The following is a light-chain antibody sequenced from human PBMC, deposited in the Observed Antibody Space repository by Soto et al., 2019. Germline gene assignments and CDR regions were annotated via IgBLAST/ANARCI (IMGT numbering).Light chain of an antibody. J-gene: IGKJ5*01. Sequence: TVMPEYTAALSVSPAGRATLSCRASQSVSSNLAWYQQKPGQAPRRLIDGASIRATGIPARFSGSGFWTEFTLTISSLQSEDFAVYYYHQYNTWPPITFGQGTRLEIK. CDR2: GAS. CDR3: HQYNTWPPIT. V-gene: IGKV3-15*01. CDR1: QSVSSN.